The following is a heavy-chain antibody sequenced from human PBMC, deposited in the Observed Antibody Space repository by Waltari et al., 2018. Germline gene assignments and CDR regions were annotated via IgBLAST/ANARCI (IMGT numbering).Heavy chain of an antibody. Sequence: QLQLQESGPGLVKPLETLSLTCTVSGYSITSDYYWGWIRQPPGKGLEGIGSMYHTGSTYSNPSLQSRGIISRDPSKNHFSRTLNSVTAADTAVYYCAKAPGPFDVWGPGTMVTVSS. J-gene: IGHJ3*01. CDR1: GYSITSDYY. V-gene: IGHV4-38-2*02. CDR2: MYHTGST. CDR3: AKAPGPFDV.